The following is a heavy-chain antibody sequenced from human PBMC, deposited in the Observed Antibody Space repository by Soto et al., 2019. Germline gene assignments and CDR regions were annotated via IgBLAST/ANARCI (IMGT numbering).Heavy chain of an antibody. D-gene: IGHD6-6*01. J-gene: IGHJ5*02. CDR1: GGSFSGYY. V-gene: IGHV4-34*01. CDR2: INHSGST. CDR3: ARGLRARFVVKFDP. Sequence: PSETLSLTCAVYGGSFSGYYWSWIRQPPGKGLEWIGEINHSGSTNYNPSLKSRVTISVDTSKNQFSLKLSSVTAADTAGYYCARGLRARFVVKFDPWGQGTLVTVSS.